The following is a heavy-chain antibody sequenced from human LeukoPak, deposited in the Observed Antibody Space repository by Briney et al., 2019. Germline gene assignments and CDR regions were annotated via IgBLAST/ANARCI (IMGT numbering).Heavy chain of an antibody. CDR1: GFTFSSYD. V-gene: IGHV3-30*03. J-gene: IGHJ4*02. CDR3: QSNDDSFDY. CDR2: IAYDGSIY. Sequence: GSLRLSCVASGFTFSSYDMHWVRQAPGKGLEWVAVIAYDGSIYYYIDSVKGRFTISRDNSKNTLYLQMNSLKPEDTALYYCQSNDDSFDYWGQGTLVTVSS. D-gene: IGHD1-1*01.